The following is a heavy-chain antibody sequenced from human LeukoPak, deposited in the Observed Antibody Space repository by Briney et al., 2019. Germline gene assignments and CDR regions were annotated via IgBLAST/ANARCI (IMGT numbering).Heavy chain of an antibody. Sequence: GGSLRLSCAASGFTFSSYSMNWVRQAPGKGLEWVSFIYSDNTHYSDSVKGRFTISRDNANNSLYLQMNSLRAEDTAVYYCVRDFRFLEDYWGQGTLVTVSS. V-gene: IGHV3-21*01. CDR3: VRDFRFLEDY. CDR1: GFTFSSYS. J-gene: IGHJ4*02. D-gene: IGHD3-3*01. CDR2: IYSDNT.